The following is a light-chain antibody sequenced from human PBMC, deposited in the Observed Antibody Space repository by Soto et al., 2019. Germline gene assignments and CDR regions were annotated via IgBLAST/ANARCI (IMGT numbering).Light chain of an antibody. CDR2: GAS. Sequence: EIVFTQSPGTLSLSPGERATLSCRASQSVSSSYLAWYQQKPGQAPRLLIYGASSRATGIPDRFSGSGSGTDFTLTISRLEPEDFAVYYCQQYGSSQWTFGQGTKVDNK. J-gene: IGKJ1*01. V-gene: IGKV3-20*01. CDR1: QSVSSSY. CDR3: QQYGSSQWT.